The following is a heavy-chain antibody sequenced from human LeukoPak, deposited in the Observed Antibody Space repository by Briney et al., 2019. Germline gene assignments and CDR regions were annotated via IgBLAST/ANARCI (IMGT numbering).Heavy chain of an antibody. CDR1: GGPISSYY. CDR3: ARYYYGSGSYKSDNWFDP. V-gene: IGHV4-59*01. J-gene: IGHJ5*02. Sequence: SETLSLTCTVSGGPISSYYWSWIRQPPGKGLEWIGYIYYSGSTNYNPSPKSRVTISVDTSKNQFSMKLSSVTAADTAVYYCARYYYGSGSYKSDNWFDPWGQGTLVTVSS. CDR2: IYYSGST. D-gene: IGHD3-10*01.